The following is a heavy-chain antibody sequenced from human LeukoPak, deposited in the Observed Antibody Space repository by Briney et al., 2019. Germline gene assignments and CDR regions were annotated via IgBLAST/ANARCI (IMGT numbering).Heavy chain of an antibody. Sequence: ASVKVSCKVSRYTLTELSMYWVRQAPGKGLEWMGGFDPEDGETIYAQKFQGRVTMTEDTSTDTAYMELSSLRSEDTAVYYCATDSTYLPKDAFDIWGQGTMVTVSS. CDR2: FDPEDGET. J-gene: IGHJ3*02. V-gene: IGHV1-24*01. CDR3: ATDSTYLPKDAFDI. CDR1: RYTLTELS. D-gene: IGHD3-16*01.